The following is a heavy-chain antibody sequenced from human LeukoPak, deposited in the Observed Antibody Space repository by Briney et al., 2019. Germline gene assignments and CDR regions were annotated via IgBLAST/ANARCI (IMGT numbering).Heavy chain of an antibody. V-gene: IGHV3-33*03. Sequence: GGSLRLSCAASGFTLSSYGIHWVRQAPGKGLEWVTVIWYDGTNRYYVDSVRGRFTISRDNSKNTLYLQMNSLRVEDTAVYYCAKPPEVGATVAYFDYWGQGTLVTVSS. CDR3: AKPPEVGATVAYFDY. D-gene: IGHD1-26*01. CDR1: GFTLSSYG. CDR2: IWYDGTNR. J-gene: IGHJ4*02.